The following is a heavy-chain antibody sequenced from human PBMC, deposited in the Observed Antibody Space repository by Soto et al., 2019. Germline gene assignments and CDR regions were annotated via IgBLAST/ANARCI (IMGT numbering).Heavy chain of an antibody. D-gene: IGHD3-22*01. CDR1: GFTFSSYA. CDR2: ISGSGGST. J-gene: IGHJ4*02. V-gene: IGHV3-23*01. Sequence: GGSLRLSCAASGFTFSSYAMSWVRQAPGKGLEWVSGISGSGGSTYYADSVKGRFTISRDNSKNTLYLQMNSLRAEDTAVYYCAKDGVEGYYDRSTGFDYWGQGTLVTVSS. CDR3: AKDGVEGYYDRSTGFDY.